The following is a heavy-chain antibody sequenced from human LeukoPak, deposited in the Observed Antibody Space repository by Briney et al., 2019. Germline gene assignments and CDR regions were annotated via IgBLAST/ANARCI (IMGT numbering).Heavy chain of an antibody. D-gene: IGHD7-27*01. CDR3: VRDGAHWDLDY. CDR2: IQSDGGNE. V-gene: IGHV3-30*02. J-gene: IGHJ4*02. CDR1: GFSFSTSG. Sequence: GGSLRLSCAASGFSFSTSGMHWIRQAPGKGLEWVAFIQSDGGNEYYADSVKGRFTISRDNSKNTVHLQMNSLRAEDTAMYYCVRDGAHWDLDYWGQGTLVTVSS.